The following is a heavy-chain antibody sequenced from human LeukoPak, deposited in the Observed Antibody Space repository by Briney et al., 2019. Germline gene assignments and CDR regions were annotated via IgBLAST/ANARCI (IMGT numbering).Heavy chain of an antibody. CDR1: GFTFSSYG. CDR2: ISYDGSNK. Sequence: PGRSLRLSCAASGFTFSSYGMHWVRQTPGKGLEWVAVISYDGSNKYYADSVKGRFTISRDNSKNTLYLQMNSLRAEDTAVYYCAKDDYDSSGMTFDYWGQGTLVTVSS. D-gene: IGHD3-22*01. CDR3: AKDDYDSSGMTFDY. V-gene: IGHV3-30*18. J-gene: IGHJ4*02.